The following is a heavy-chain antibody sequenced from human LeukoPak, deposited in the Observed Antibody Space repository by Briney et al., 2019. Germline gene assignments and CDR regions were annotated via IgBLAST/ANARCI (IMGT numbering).Heavy chain of an antibody. CDR1: GFTFSSYW. J-gene: IGHJ4*02. Sequence: PGGSLRLSCAASGFTFSSYWMHWVRQAPGKGLEWVSRIKSDGSTTNYADSVKGRFTISRDNAKNTLFLQMNSLRGEDTAVYYCAKDREGTIADYFDYWGQGTLVTVSS. CDR3: AKDREGTIADYFDY. V-gene: IGHV3-74*01. D-gene: IGHD1-7*01. CDR2: IKSDGSTT.